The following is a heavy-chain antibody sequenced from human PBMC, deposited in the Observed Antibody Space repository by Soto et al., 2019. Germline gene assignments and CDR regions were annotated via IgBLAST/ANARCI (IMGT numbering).Heavy chain of an antibody. CDR2: ISVYNVNT. CDR1: GYTFSTYG. V-gene: IGHV1-18*01. CDR3: AIVRSAADNLFDP. J-gene: IGHJ5*02. D-gene: IGHD6-13*01. Sequence: QVQLVQSGAEVKKPGASVKVYCKASGYTFSTYGISWVRQAPGQGLEWMGWISVYNVNTNYAQNLQGMVTMTTDTSTSTAYMDLRTLSSDDTAVYYFAIVRSAADNLFDPWGQGTLVAVSS.